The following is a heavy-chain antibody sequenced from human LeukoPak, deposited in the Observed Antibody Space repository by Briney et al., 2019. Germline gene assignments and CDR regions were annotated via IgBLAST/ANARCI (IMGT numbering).Heavy chain of an antibody. CDR3: ARVPGTTRTPYYCDY. D-gene: IGHD1-1*01. V-gene: IGHV4-38-2*01. CDR1: AYSISRGYY. J-gene: IGHJ4*02. Sequence: SETLSLTCAVSAYSISRGYYWGWIRQPPGKGLEWIGSISNTGNTYYNPSLKSRVTISVDTSKNQFSLNLSSVTAAGTAVYYCARVPGTTRTPYYCDYWGQGILVTVSS. CDR2: ISNTGNT.